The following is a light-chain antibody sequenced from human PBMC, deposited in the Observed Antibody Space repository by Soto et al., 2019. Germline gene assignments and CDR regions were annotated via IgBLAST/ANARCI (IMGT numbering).Light chain of an antibody. CDR1: QSVSFSY. J-gene: IGKJ4*01. V-gene: IGKV3-20*01. Sequence: EIVLTQSPGTLSLSPGDRATLSCRASQSVSFSYLAWYQQKAGQAPRLLIYGATSRATGIPDRFSGSESGTDFTLTISRLEPEGFAVYYCQQYGSSPLTFGGGTKVEIK. CDR2: GAT. CDR3: QQYGSSPLT.